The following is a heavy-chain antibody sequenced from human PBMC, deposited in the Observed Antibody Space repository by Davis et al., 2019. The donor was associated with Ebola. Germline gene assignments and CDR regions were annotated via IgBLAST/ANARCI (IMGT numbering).Heavy chain of an antibody. D-gene: IGHD3-10*01. CDR3: AREWDYGSGIAWFDP. J-gene: IGHJ5*02. Sequence: PGGSLRLSCAASGFTFSSYWMSWVRQAPGKGLEWVANIKQDGSEKYYVDSVKGRFTISRDNAKNSLYLQMNSLRAEDTAVYYCAREWDYGSGIAWFDPWGQGTLVTVSS. CDR1: GFTFSSYW. V-gene: IGHV3-7*01. CDR2: IKQDGSEK.